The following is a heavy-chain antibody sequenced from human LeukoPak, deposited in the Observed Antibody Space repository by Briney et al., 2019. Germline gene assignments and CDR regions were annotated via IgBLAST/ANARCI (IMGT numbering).Heavy chain of an antibody. CDR3: ASTTVTNEVDY. D-gene: IGHD4-17*01. J-gene: IGHJ4*02. CDR2: IIPIFGTA. Sequence: ASVKVSCKASGGTFSSYAISWVRQAPGQGLEWMGRIIPIFGTANYAQKFQGRVTITAGKSTGTAYMELSSLRSEDTAVYYCASTTVTNEVDYWGQGTLVTVSS. CDR1: GGTFSSYA. V-gene: IGHV1-69*06.